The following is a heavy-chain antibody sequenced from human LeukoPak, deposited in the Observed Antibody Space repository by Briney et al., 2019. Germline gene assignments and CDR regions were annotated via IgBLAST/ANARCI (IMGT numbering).Heavy chain of an antibody. J-gene: IGHJ2*01. CDR3: ARVVGRTWYFDL. V-gene: IGHV3-11*03. CDR2: ITSSSSYT. D-gene: IGHD3-16*02. CDR1: GFTFSDSY. Sequence: GGSLRLSCAASGFTFSDSYMRWIRQAPGKGLEWVSYITSSSSYTNYADSPKGRFTISRDNAKNSLYLQMNSLRAEDTAVYYCARVVGRTWYFDLWGHGTLVTVSS.